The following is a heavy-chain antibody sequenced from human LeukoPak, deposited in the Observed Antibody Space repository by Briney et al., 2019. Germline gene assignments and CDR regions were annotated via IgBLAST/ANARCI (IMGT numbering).Heavy chain of an antibody. CDR1: GFTFSSYA. J-gene: IGHJ5*02. CDR2: ISGSGGST. D-gene: IGHD3-10*01. V-gene: IGHV3-23*01. Sequence: GESLRLSCAASGFTFSSYAMSWVRQAPGKGLEWVSAISGSGGSTYYADSVKGRFTISRDNSKNTLYLQMNSLRAEDTAVYYCAKAIELYYYGSGGASTFDPWGQGTLVTVSS. CDR3: AKAIELYYYGSGGASTFDP.